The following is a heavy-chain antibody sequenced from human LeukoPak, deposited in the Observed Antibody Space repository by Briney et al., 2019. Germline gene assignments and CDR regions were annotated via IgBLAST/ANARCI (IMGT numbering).Heavy chain of an antibody. J-gene: IGHJ3*02. CDR2: ISIRSSTI. CDR1: GFTFSSYS. V-gene: IGHV3-48*01. CDR3: ARGRDAFDI. Sequence: GGSLRLSCAASGFTFSSYSMAWVRQAPGKGLEWVSYISIRSSTIYYADSVKGRFTIFRDNAKNSLYVQMNSLRAEDTAVYYRARGRDAFDIWGQGTMVTVSS.